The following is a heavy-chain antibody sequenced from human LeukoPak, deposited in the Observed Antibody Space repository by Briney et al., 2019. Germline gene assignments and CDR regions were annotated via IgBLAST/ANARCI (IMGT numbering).Heavy chain of an antibody. V-gene: IGHV3-23*01. D-gene: IGHD2-15*01. J-gene: IGHJ4*02. CDR3: AKYRHIVAATPSFDY. CDR1: GVTFRSYD. CDR2: ISGNSGYL. Sequence: PGASLRLSSAASGVTFRSYDMNWIRQAPGKGLEWVSSISGNSGYLYYADSVKGRFTIARDNSKNTLYLQMNSLRAEDTAVYYCAKYRHIVAATPSFDYWGQGTLVTVSS.